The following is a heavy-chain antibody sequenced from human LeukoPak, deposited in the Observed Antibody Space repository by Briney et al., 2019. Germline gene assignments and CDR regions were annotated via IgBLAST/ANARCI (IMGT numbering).Heavy chain of an antibody. CDR3: ARDDVSPQAFDI. CDR2: IRADGTRI. Sequence: QPGGSLRLSCAASGLPLSSYWMHWVRQAPGKGLEWVAQIRADGTRIVYGDSVKGRFTISRDNARNMLFLQMNSLRPEDSAVYYCARDDVSPQAFDIWGQGTMVTVPS. V-gene: IGHV3-74*01. CDR1: GLPLSSYW. J-gene: IGHJ3*02. D-gene: IGHD2/OR15-2a*01.